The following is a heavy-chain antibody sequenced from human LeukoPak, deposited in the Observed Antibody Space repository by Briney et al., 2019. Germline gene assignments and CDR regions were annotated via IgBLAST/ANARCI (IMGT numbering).Heavy chain of an antibody. J-gene: IGHJ5*02. CDR3: ARLRSTYSSSWVNWFDP. V-gene: IGHV1-69*05. D-gene: IGHD6-13*01. Sequence: AASVKVSCKASGGTFSGYAISWVRQAPGQGLEWMGGIIPIFDTANYAQKFQGRVTISTDGSTNTAYMELSSLRSEDTAVYYCARLRSTYSSSWVNWFDPWGQGTLVTVSS. CDR2: IIPIFDTA. CDR1: GGTFSGYA.